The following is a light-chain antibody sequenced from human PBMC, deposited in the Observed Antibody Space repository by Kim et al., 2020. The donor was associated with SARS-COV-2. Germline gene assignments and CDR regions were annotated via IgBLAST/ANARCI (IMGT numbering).Light chain of an antibody. CDR1: SSDIGGYKS. CDR2: DVT. V-gene: IGLV2-14*03. Sequence: QSALTQPASVSGSPGQSITISCIGSSSDIGGYKSVSWYQQHPGKPPKLMISDVTKRPSGVSNRFSSSKSGNTASLTISGLQADDEADYYCSSYTAASTWVFGGGTKVTVL. J-gene: IGLJ2*01. CDR3: SSYTAASTWV.